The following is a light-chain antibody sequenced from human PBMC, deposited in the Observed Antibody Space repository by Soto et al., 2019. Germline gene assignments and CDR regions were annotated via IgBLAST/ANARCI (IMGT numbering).Light chain of an antibody. Sequence: IQLTQSLSSLSASVGDSVTITCRASQGVIRYLSCYQQKPGPAPILLISAASTLQSGVPARFSGIGSGTDFTLSITSLQPEDFATYYCQQLNTYPVTFGGGTKVEIK. CDR1: QGVIRY. CDR2: AAS. V-gene: IGKV1-9*01. CDR3: QQLNTYPVT. J-gene: IGKJ4*01.